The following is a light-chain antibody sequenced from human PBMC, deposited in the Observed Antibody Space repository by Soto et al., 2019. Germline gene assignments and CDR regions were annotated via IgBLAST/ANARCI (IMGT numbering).Light chain of an antibody. CDR3: SSSTSSTTL. CDR1: SSDVGTYNS. J-gene: IGLJ1*01. Sequence: QSALTQPASVSGSPGQSITISCTGTSSDVGTYNSVSWYHQHPGKAPKLMIYEVSDRPSGVSNRFSGSKSGNTASLTISGLQAEDEADYYCSSSTSSTTLFGTGTKLTVL. V-gene: IGLV2-14*01. CDR2: EVS.